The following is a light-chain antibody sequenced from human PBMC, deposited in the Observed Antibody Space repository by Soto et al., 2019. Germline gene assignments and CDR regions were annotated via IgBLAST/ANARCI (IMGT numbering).Light chain of an antibody. J-gene: IGLJ1*01. V-gene: IGLV2-14*01. CDR3: NSYTSRYTFV. CDR2: EVN. Sequence: QSFLTQPASLSGSPGQSVTISCAGTSSDVGGYNYVSWYQQHPGKAPKLMIYEVNNRPSEVSNRFSGSKSGNTASLTISGLQPEDEADYYCNSYTSRYTFVLGTGTKVTVL. CDR1: SSDVGGYNY.